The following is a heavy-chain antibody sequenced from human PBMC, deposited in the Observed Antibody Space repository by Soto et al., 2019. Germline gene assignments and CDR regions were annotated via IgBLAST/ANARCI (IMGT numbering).Heavy chain of an antibody. CDR3: ARGLAATDYYYYGMDV. Sequence: PSETLSLTCAVYGGSFSGYYWSWIRQPPGRGLEWIGYIYYSGSTNYNPSLKSRVTISVDTSKNQFSLKLSSVTAADTAMYYCARGLAATDYYYYGMDVWGQGTTVTVSS. CDR1: GGSFSGYY. J-gene: IGHJ6*02. V-gene: IGHV4-59*01. D-gene: IGHD1-26*01. CDR2: IYYSGST.